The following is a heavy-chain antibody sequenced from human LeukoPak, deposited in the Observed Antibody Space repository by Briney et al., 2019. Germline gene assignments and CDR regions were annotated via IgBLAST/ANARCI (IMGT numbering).Heavy chain of an antibody. Sequence: GSLRLSCTASGFTVSSNSMSWIRQPPGKGLELIGYMYDSGSTNYNSSLKSRVTISVDTSKNQFSLRLSSVTAADTAVYYCARHGGSYTFDLWGQGVLVTVSS. D-gene: IGHD1-26*01. CDR3: ARHGGSYTFDL. CDR1: GFTVSSNS. J-gene: IGHJ4*02. V-gene: IGHV4-59*02. CDR2: MYDSGST.